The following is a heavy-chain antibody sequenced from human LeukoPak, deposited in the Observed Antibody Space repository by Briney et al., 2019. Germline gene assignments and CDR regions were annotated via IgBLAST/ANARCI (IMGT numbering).Heavy chain of an antibody. Sequence: GGSLRLSCAASGFTFDDYGMSWVRQAPGKGLEWVSGINWNGGSTGYADSVKGRFTISRDNAKNSLYLQMNSLRAEDAAVYYCARGAVSGYCNYMDVWGKGTTVTVSS. CDR3: ARGAVSGYCNYMDV. CDR1: GFTFDDYG. D-gene: IGHD2-15*01. V-gene: IGHV3-20*04. CDR2: INWNGGST. J-gene: IGHJ6*03.